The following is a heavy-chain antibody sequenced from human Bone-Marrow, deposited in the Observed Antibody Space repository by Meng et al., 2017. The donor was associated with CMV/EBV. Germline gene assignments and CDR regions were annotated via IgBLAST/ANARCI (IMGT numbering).Heavy chain of an antibody. J-gene: IGHJ6*02. V-gene: IGHV3-11*01. CDR1: GFTFSDYY. Sequence: GESLKISCAASGFTFSDYYMSWIRQAPGKGLEWVSYISSSGSTIYYADSVKGRFTISRDNAKNSRYLQMNSLRAEDTAVYYCARDRRELYCSSTSCAGMDVWGQGTTVTVSS. D-gene: IGHD2-2*01. CDR2: ISSSGSTI. CDR3: ARDRRELYCSSTSCAGMDV.